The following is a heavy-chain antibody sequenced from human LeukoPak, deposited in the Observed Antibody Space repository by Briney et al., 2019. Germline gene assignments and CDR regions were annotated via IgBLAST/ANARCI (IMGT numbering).Heavy chain of an antibody. Sequence: GGSLRLSCAASGFTFSSYAMSWVREAPGKGLEWVSAISGSGGSTYYADSVTGRFTISRDNSKNTLYLQMNSLRAEDTAVYYCAKYFAAGLNFDYWGQGTLVTVSS. CDR1: GFTFSSYA. D-gene: IGHD6-13*01. J-gene: IGHJ4*02. V-gene: IGHV3-23*01. CDR3: AKYFAAGLNFDY. CDR2: ISGSGGST.